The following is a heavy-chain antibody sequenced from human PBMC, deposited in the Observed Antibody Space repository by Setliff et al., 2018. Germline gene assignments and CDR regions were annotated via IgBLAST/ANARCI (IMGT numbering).Heavy chain of an antibody. CDR2: IDPDGIGK. CDR1: EFTFNKYW. V-gene: IGHV3-7*01. J-gene: IGHJ3*02. D-gene: IGHD1-26*01. Sequence: LRLSCAASEFTFNKYWMTWVRQAPGKGLEWVANIDPDGIGKYYIDSVRGRFTISRDDARNSMYLQMDSLRVEDTAVYYCARPLHIMGTSTAYAFDIWGQGTMVTVSS. CDR3: ARPLHIMGTSTAYAFDI.